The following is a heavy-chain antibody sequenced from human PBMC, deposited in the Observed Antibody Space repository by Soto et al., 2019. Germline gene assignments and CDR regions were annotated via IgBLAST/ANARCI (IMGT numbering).Heavy chain of an antibody. V-gene: IGHV1-18*01. CDR3: ARVGVGLAAPRVWPY. D-gene: IGHD6-13*01. Sequence: QVQLAQSGAEVKKPGASVKVSCKASGYTFTSYGISWVRQAPGQGLEWMAWINPYNGNTKYAEMFLGRVTVTTDTSAATAYMEVRSPTSDDTAVFYCARVGVGLAAPRVWPYWGQGTPVTVSS. CDR1: GYTFTSYG. J-gene: IGHJ4*02. CDR2: INPYNGNT.